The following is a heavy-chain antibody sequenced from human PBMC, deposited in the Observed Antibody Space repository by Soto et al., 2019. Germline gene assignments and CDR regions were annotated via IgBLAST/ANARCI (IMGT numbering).Heavy chain of an antibody. D-gene: IGHD3-3*01. V-gene: IGHV1-58*01. J-gene: IGHJ5*02. CDR1: GFTFTSSA. Sequence: SVKVSCKASGFTFTSSAVQWVRQARGQRLEWIGWIVVGSGNTNYAQKFQERVTITRDMSTSTAYMELSSLRSEDTAVYYCAADPFWSGYFAPNWFGPWGQGTLVTVSS. CDR3: AADPFWSGYFAPNWFGP. CDR2: IVVGSGNT.